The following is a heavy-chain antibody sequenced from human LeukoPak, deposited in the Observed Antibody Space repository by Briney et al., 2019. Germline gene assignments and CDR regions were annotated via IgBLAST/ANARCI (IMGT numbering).Heavy chain of an antibody. J-gene: IGHJ6*03. Sequence: KTSETLSLTCAVSGGSISSSNWWSWVRQPPGKGLEWIGYIYYSGGTNYNPSLKSRVTISVDTSKNQFSLKLSSVTAADTAVYYCARTTEGGYTYDYFYYYYMDVWGKGTTVTISS. V-gene: IGHV4-4*02. CDR1: GGSISSSNW. CDR3: ARTTEGGYTYDYFYYYYMDV. D-gene: IGHD5-18*01. CDR2: IYYSGGT.